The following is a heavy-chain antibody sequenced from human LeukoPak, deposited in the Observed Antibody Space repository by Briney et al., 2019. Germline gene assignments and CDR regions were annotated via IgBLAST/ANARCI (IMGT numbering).Heavy chain of an antibody. Sequence: SETLSLTCSVSGDSVSRSDSYWDWIRQPPGKGLEWIGYIYYSGSTNYNPSLKSRVTISVDTSKNQFSLKLSSVTAADTAVYYCARGATYYDFWSGQNHYYYMDVWGKGTTVTVSS. CDR2: IYYSGST. D-gene: IGHD3-3*01. V-gene: IGHV4-61*08. CDR1: GDSVSRSDSY. CDR3: ARGATYYDFWSGQNHYYYMDV. J-gene: IGHJ6*03.